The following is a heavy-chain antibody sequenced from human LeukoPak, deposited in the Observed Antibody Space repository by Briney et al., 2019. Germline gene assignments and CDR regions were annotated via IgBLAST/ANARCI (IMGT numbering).Heavy chain of an antibody. V-gene: IGHV3-49*04. J-gene: IGHJ4*02. Sequence: GGSLRLSCTASGFTFGDYAMSWVRQAPGKGLEWVGFIRSKAYGGTTEYAASVKGRFTISRDDSKSIAYLQMNSLKASDTAMYYCARYRIVGATYFDYWGQGTLVTVSS. CDR2: IRSKAYGGTT. CDR1: GFTFGDYA. CDR3: ARYRIVGATYFDY. D-gene: IGHD1-26*01.